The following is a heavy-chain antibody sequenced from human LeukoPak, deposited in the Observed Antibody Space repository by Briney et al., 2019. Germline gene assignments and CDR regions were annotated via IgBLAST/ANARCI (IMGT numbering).Heavy chain of an antibody. J-gene: IGHJ3*02. CDR3: AKFVGATSVTDDALDI. Sequence: PGGSLRLSCAASGFTFTSYAMSWVRQAPGKGLEWVSTITGSGGSGGSTYYADAVRGRFTISRDNSNNTLYLQMDSLRAGDTAVYYCAKFVGATSVTDDALDIWGQGTMVTVSS. CDR2: ITGSGGSGGST. D-gene: IGHD1-26*01. V-gene: IGHV3-23*01. CDR1: GFTFTSYA.